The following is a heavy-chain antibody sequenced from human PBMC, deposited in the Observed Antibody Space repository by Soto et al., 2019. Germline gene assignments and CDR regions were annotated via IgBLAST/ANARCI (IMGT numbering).Heavy chain of an antibody. CDR3: AIARSHSSSPYFDY. J-gene: IGHJ4*02. CDR2: ISYDGSNK. D-gene: IGHD4-17*01. V-gene: IGHV3-30-3*01. Sequence: QVQLVESGGGVVQPGRSLRLSCAASGFTFSNYAMHWVRQAPGKGLEWVAVISYDGSNKYYADSVKGRFTISRDNSKNTVYLQMNSLRAEDTAVYYCAIARSHSSSPYFDYWGQGTLVTVSS. CDR1: GFTFSNYA.